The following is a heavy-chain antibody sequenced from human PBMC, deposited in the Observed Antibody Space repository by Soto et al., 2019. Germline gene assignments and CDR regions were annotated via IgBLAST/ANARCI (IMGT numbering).Heavy chain of an antibody. Sequence: SETLSLTCTVSGGSISSYYWSWIRQPPGKGLEWIGYIYYSGSTNYNPSLKSRVTISVDTSKNQFSLKLSSVTAADTAVYYCARSQVAGSAAFDIWGQGTMVTVSS. J-gene: IGHJ3*02. CDR1: GGSISSYY. CDR2: IYYSGST. CDR3: ARSQVAGSAAFDI. D-gene: IGHD6-19*01. V-gene: IGHV4-59*01.